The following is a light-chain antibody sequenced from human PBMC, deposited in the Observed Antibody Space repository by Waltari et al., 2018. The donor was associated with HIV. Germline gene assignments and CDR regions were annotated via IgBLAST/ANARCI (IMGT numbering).Light chain of an antibody. CDR2: EVS. J-gene: IGLJ3*02. CDR3: SSYAGSNNLV. V-gene: IGLV2-8*01. Sequence: QSALTQPPSASGSPGQSVTISCTGTSSDVGGSNYVSWYEQHPGKAPKLMIYEVSKRPSGVPERVSGSKSGNTASLTVSGLQAEDEADYYCSSYAGSNNLVFGGGTKLTVL. CDR1: SSDVGGSNY.